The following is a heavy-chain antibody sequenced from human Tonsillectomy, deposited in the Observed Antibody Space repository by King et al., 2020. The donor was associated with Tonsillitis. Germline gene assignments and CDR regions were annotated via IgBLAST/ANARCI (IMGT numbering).Heavy chain of an antibody. J-gene: IGHJ4*02. CDR3: IRDPPGGQPSDY. V-gene: IGHV3-74*03. CDR2: IYNDGSST. D-gene: IGHD6-13*01. CDR1: GFTFSDYW. Sequence: VQLVESGGSLVQPGGSVTISCAASGFTFSDYWIHWVRQAPGKRLVWVSGIYNDGSSTQYADFVKGRFTISRDNAKNKVYLQMNSLRSDDTALYYCIRDPPGGQPSDYWGQGTLVTVSS.